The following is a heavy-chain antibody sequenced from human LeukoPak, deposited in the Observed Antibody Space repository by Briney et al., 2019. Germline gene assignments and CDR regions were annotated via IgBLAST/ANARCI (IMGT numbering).Heavy chain of an antibody. CDR1: GGTFSSYA. CDR2: ITPIFGTA. D-gene: IGHD5-18*01. V-gene: IGHV1-69*01. J-gene: IGHJ5*02. CDR3: ARGGWDTAMVAAYNWFDP. Sequence: SVKVSCKASGGTFSSYAISWVRQAPGQGLEWMGGITPIFGTANYAQKFQGRVTITADESTSTAYMELSSLRSEDTAVYYCARGGWDTAMVAAYNWFDPWGQGTLVTVSS.